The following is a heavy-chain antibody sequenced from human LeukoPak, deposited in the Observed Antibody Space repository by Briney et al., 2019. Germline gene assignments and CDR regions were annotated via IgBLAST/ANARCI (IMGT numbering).Heavy chain of an antibody. CDR2: IDPSESYI. D-gene: IGHD4-11*01. Sequence: GESPKIPCKGSGYSFTSFWISWVHQMPGKGLEWMGRIDPSESYINYSPSFQGHVTISADKSISTAYLQWSSLKASDTAMYYCARHRYSNYGSFDPWGQGTLVSVSS. J-gene: IGHJ5*02. V-gene: IGHV5-10-1*01. CDR1: GYSFTSFW. CDR3: ARHRYSNYGSFDP.